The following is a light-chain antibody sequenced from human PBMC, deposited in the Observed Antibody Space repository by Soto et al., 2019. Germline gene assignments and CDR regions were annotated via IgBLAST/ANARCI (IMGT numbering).Light chain of an antibody. CDR3: QQYNSYWT. CDR1: ERISSW. Sequence: DIQMTQSPSTLSASVGDRVTITCRASERISSWLAWYQQKPGKAPKLLIYDASSLESGVPSRFSGSGSGTEFTLTISSPQPDDFATYYCQQYNSYWTFGQGTKVEIK. V-gene: IGKV1-5*01. CDR2: DAS. J-gene: IGKJ1*01.